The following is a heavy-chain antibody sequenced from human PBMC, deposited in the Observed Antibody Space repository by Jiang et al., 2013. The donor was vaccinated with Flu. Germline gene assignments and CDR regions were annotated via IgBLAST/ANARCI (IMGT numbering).Heavy chain of an antibody. V-gene: IGHV4-34*01. J-gene: IGHJ5*02. CDR1: WVLQWLL. D-gene: IGHD2-21*02. CDR2: INHSGST. CDR3: ARARLSYCGGDCYFRMGWFDP. Sequence: LLKPSETLSLTCACLWWVLQWLLLELDPPAPQGRGWSGLGEINHSGSTNYNPSLKSRVTISVDTSKNQFSLKLSSVTAADTAVYYCARARLSYCGGDCYFRMGWFDPLGARGTPGHRLL.